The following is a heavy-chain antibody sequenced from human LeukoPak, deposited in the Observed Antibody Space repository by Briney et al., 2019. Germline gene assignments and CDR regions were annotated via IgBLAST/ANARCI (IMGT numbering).Heavy chain of an antibody. CDR1: GGSLTGYY. V-gene: IGHV4-59*01. CDR3: TRSPPGGQQWPVVDS. D-gene: IGHD6-19*01. Sequence: SETLSLTCTVSGGSLTGYYWSWIRQPPGKGLEWIGYVYSSGTTNYNPSLKSRVTISVDTSKNQFSLKVRSVTAADTAVYYCTRSPPGGQQWPVVDSWGQGTLVTVSS. J-gene: IGHJ4*02. CDR2: VYSSGTT.